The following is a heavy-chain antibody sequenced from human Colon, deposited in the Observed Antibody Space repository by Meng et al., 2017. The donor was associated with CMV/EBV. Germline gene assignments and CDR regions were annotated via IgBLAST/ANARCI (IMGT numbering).Heavy chain of an antibody. J-gene: IGHJ6*02. CDR3: VRYENLQHGMDV. V-gene: IGHV3-7*01. D-gene: IGHD1-1*01. CDR2: IKEDGRGQ. CDR1: GDSIRSHY. Sequence: GGSLRLSCTVSGDSIRSHYWSWIRQPPGKGLEWVANIKEDGRGQWYVDSVKGRFTISRDNARKSLYLQMNSLRAEDTAVYYCVRYENLQHGMDVWGQGTTVTVSS.